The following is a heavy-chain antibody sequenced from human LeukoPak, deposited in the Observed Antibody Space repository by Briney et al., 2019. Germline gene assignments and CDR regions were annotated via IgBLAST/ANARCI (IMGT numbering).Heavy chain of an antibody. CDR3: ARKEYSNSKFDY. J-gene: IGHJ4*02. CDR2: IHTTGST. Sequence: PPQTLSLTCTVSGGSISSGSYFWNWIRQPAGKGLEWIGRIHTTGSTYYNPSLKSRVTISADTSKNQISLSLSSVTAADTAVYYCARKEYSNSKFDYWGQGTLVTVSS. V-gene: IGHV4-61*02. D-gene: IGHD2/OR15-2a*01. CDR1: GGSISSGSYF.